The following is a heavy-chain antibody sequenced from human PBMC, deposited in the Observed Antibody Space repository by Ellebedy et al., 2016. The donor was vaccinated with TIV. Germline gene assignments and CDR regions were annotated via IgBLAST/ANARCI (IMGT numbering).Heavy chain of an antibody. V-gene: IGHV1-24*01. CDR3: ATSNYDILTGYYYYGMDV. J-gene: IGHJ6*02. CDR1: GYTLTELS. D-gene: IGHD3-9*01. CDR2: FDPEDGET. Sequence: ASVKVSCXVSGYTLTELSMHWVRQAPGKGLEWMGGFDPEDGETIYAQKFQGRVTMTEDTSTDTAYMELSSLRSEDTAVYYCATSNYDILTGYYYYGMDVWGQGTTVTVSS.